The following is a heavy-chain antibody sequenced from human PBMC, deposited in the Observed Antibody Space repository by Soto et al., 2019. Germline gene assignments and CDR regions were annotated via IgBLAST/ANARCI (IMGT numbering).Heavy chain of an antibody. J-gene: IGHJ6*03. Sequence: PSETLSLTCAVYGGSFSGYYWSWIRQPPGKGLEWIGEINHSGSTNYNPSLKSRVTISVDTSKNQFSLKLSSVTAADTAVYYCARPSRDRYYYYYMDVWGKGTTVTVSS. V-gene: IGHV4-34*01. CDR1: GGSFSGYY. D-gene: IGHD3-10*01. CDR2: INHSGST. CDR3: ARPSRDRYYYYYMDV.